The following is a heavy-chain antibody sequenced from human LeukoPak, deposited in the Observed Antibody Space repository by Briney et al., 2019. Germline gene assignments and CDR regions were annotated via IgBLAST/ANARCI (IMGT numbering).Heavy chain of an antibody. Sequence: ASVKVSCKASGYTFTSYGISWARQAPGQGLEWMGWISAYNGDTNYAQMLQGRVTLTTDTSTSTAYMELRSLTSDDTAVYYCARSYRGTSFDYWGQGTLVTVSS. CDR3: ARSYRGTSFDY. CDR1: GYTFTSYG. V-gene: IGHV1-18*01. D-gene: IGHD1-26*01. CDR2: ISAYNGDT. J-gene: IGHJ4*02.